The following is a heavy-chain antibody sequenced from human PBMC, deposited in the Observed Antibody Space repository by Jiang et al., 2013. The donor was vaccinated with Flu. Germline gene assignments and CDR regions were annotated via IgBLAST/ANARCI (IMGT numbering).Heavy chain of an antibody. V-gene: IGHV2-5*01. CDR2: FYWNDDK. D-gene: IGHD3-16*02. J-gene: IGHJ4*02. CDR1: GFSLSTSGVG. Sequence: KPTQTLTLTCTFSGFSLSTSGVGVGWIRQPPGKALEWLALFYWNDDKRYSPSLKSRLTITKDTSKNQVVLTMTNMDPVDTATYYCAHTTYDFVWGSYRSTYYFDFWGQGTLVTVSS. CDR3: AHTTYDFVWGSYRSTYYFDF.